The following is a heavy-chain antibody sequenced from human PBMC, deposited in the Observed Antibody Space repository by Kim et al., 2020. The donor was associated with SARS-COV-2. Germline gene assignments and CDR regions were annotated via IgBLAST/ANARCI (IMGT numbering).Heavy chain of an antibody. J-gene: IGHJ3*02. D-gene: IGHD4-17*01. Sequence: NYAQKFQGRVTITADESTSTAYMELSSLRSEDTAVYYCASGGKTTDAFDIWGQGTMVTVSS. V-gene: IGHV1-69*01. CDR3: ASGGKTTDAFDI.